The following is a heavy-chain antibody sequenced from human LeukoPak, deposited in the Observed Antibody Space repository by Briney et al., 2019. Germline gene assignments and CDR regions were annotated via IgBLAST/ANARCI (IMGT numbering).Heavy chain of an antibody. CDR3: ARDWRDSSGKFPNDAFDI. CDR1: GFTVSSSY. J-gene: IGHJ3*02. D-gene: IGHD3-22*01. Sequence: GGSLRLSCAASGFTVSSSYMSWVRQAPGKGLEWVSYISSSGSIYYADSVKGRFTISRDNAKNSLYLQMNSLRAEDTAVYYCARDWRDSSGKFPNDAFDIWGQGTMVTVSS. V-gene: IGHV3-11*04. CDR2: ISSSGSI.